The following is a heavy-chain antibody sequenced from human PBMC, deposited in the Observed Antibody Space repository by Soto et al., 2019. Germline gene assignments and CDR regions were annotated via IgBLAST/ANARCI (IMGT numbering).Heavy chain of an antibody. V-gene: IGHV4-39*01. CDR1: GDSISSTGYY. CDR3: ARQRTSVVTKAYFDV. J-gene: IGHJ4*02. CDR2: IYYSGST. Sequence: SETLSLTCTVTGDSISSTGYYWGWIREPPGKGLEWIGSIYYSGSTYNNPSLRSRVSMSIDTSKDQFSLKLKSVAAADTALYFCARQRTSVVTKAYFDVWGQGSLVTVSS. D-gene: IGHD2-21*02.